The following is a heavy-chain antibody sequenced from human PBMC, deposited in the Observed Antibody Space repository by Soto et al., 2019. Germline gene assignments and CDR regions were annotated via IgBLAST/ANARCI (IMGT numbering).Heavy chain of an antibody. CDR1: GGSFSGYY. V-gene: IGHV4-34*01. Sequence: TSETLSLTCAVYGGSFSGYYWSWTRQPPWKGLEWIGEINHSGSTNYNPSLKSRVTISVDTAENQFSLKLSSVTAADTAVYYCASGTRVYYGSGSWLWNDPWGQGTLVT. J-gene: IGHJ5*02. CDR2: INHSGST. D-gene: IGHD3-10*01. CDR3: ASGTRVYYGSGSWLWNDP.